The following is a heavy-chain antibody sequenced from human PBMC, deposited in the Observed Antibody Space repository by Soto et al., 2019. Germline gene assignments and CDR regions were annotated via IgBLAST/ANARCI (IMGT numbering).Heavy chain of an antibody. CDR1: GYTFTSYG. D-gene: IGHD3-22*01. Sequence: ASVKVSFKASGYTFTSYGISWGRQAPGQGLEWMGWISAYNGNTNYAQKLQGRVTMTTDTSTSTAYMELRSLRSDDTAVYYCARTASRYDSSGYPDYWGQGTLVTVSS. J-gene: IGHJ4*02. CDR3: ARTASRYDSSGYPDY. CDR2: ISAYNGNT. V-gene: IGHV1-18*01.